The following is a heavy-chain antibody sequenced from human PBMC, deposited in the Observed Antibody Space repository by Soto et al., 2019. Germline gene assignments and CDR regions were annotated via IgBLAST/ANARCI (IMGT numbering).Heavy chain of an antibody. D-gene: IGHD6-13*01. CDR2: ISYDGSNK. CDR1: GFTFSSYG. Sequence: QVQLVESGGGVVQPGRSLRLSCAASGFTFSSYGMHWVRQAPGKGLEWVAVISYDGSNKYYADSVKGRFTISRDNSKNTLYLQMNSLRADDTAVYYCAKAGVAAAGTFDYWGQGTLVTVSS. CDR3: AKAGVAAAGTFDY. J-gene: IGHJ4*02. V-gene: IGHV3-30*18.